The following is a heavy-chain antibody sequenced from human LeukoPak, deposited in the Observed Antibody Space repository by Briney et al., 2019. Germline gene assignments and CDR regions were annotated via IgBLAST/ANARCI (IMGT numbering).Heavy chain of an antibody. CDR3: ARDQEGTSRDHWGTYYYYHMDV. V-gene: IGHV4-61*02. CDR1: GGSISSGTYY. J-gene: IGHJ6*03. Sequence: SETLSLTCTVSGGSISSGTYYWRWLRQPAGKGLEWIGRIYASGSTNYNPSLKSRVTMSVDTSKNQFSLKLSSVTAADTAVYYCARDQEGTSRDHWGTYYYYHMDVWGKGTTVTISS. D-gene: IGHD7-27*01. CDR2: IYASGST.